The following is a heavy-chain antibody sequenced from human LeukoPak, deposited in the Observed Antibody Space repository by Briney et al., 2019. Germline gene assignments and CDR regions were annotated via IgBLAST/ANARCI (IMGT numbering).Heavy chain of an antibody. D-gene: IGHD4-17*01. Sequence: PSETLSLTCTVSGGSISSYYWSWIRQPPGKGLEWIGYIYYSGSTNYNPSLKSRVTISADTSKNQFSLKLSSVTAADTAVYYCARQTVIYYYYYMDVWGKGTTVTVSS. CDR2: IYYSGST. CDR1: GGSISSYY. J-gene: IGHJ6*03. V-gene: IGHV4-59*08. CDR3: ARQTVIYYYYYMDV.